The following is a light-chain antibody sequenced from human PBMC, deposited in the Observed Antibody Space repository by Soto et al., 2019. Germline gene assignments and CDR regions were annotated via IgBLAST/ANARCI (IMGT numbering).Light chain of an antibody. Sequence: EIVLTQSPATLSLFPGERATLSCGASQSVRSSLAWYQQKPGLTPRLLIYDASSRATGIPDRFSGSGSGTDFTLSISRVEPEDFAVYYCQHYGSSPFTFGQGTKLEIK. J-gene: IGKJ2*01. CDR2: DAS. CDR1: QSVRSS. V-gene: IGKV3D-20*01. CDR3: QHYGSSPFT.